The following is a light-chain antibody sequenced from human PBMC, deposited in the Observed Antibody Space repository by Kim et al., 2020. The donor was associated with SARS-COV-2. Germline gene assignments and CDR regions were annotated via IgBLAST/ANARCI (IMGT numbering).Light chain of an antibody. CDR3: NSRDNSAKVI. V-gene: IGLV3-19*01. CDR1: NLRNYY. Sequence: SSELTQDPAVSVALGQTVRITCQGDNLRNYYATWYQHKPVQAPVLAIYGRNSRPSGIPDRFSGSTSGNTASLTITGAQAEDEADYYCNSRDNSAKVIFGGGTKVTVL. CDR2: GRN. J-gene: IGLJ2*01.